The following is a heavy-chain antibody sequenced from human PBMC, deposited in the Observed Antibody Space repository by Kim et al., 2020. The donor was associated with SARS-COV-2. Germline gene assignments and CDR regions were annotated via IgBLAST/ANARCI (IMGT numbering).Heavy chain of an antibody. CDR1: GFTFSSYT. Sequence: GGSLRLSCGASGFTFSSYTMNWVRQAPGKGLEWVSSISGTATYIYYADSVKGRFTISRDNAKNSLYLQMNSLRADDTAVYYCARYPNFDYGDYLG. D-gene: IGHD3-9*01. J-gene: IGHJ4*03. V-gene: IGHV3-21*01. CDR3: ARYPNFDYGDY. CDR2: ISGTATYI.